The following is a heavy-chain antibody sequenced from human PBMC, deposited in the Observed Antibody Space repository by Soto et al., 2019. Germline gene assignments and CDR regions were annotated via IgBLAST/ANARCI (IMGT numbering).Heavy chain of an antibody. CDR3: AKSHAFDYGDYLLTPDFDY. CDR2: ISGSGGST. Sequence: GGSLRVSCAASGFTFSSYAMSWVRQAPGKGLEWVSDISGSGGSTYYADSVKGRFTISRDNSKNTLYLQINSLRAEDTAVYYCAKSHAFDYGDYLLTPDFDYWGQGTLVTVSS. J-gene: IGHJ4*02. CDR1: GFTFSSYA. V-gene: IGHV3-23*01. D-gene: IGHD4-17*01.